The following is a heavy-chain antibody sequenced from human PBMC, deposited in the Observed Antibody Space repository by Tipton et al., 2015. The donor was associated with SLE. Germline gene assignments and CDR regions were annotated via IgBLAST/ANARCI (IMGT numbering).Heavy chain of an antibody. V-gene: IGHV4-34*01. D-gene: IGHD5/OR15-5a*01. CDR1: GGSFSGYY. CDR2: INHSGST. CDR3: ARGPLLDL. Sequence: TLSLTCAVYGGSFSGYYWSWIRQPPGKGLEWIGEINHSGSTNHNPSLKSRVTISVDTSKNQFSLKLSSVTAADTAVYYCARGPLLDLWGRGTLVTVSS. J-gene: IGHJ2*01.